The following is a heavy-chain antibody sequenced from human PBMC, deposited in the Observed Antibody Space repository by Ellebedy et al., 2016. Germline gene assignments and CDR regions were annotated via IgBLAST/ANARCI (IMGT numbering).Heavy chain of an antibody. V-gene: IGHV3-21*01. CDR3: AKDSSGFCSGGWCYAPDY. CDR2: ISSSSSYI. CDR1: GFTFSSYS. J-gene: IGHJ4*02. Sequence: GGSLRLXXAASGFTFSSYSMNWVRQAPGKGLEWVSSISSSSSYIYYADSVKGRFTISRDNSKNTLYLQMNSLRAEDTAVYYCAKDSSGFCSGGWCYAPDYWGLGTLVTVSS. D-gene: IGHD2-15*01.